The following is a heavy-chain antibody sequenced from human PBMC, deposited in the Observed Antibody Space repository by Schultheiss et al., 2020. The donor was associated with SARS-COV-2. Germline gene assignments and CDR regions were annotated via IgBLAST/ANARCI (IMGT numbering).Heavy chain of an antibody. Sequence: GESLKISCAASGFSFRSYTMNWVRQAPGKGLEWVSSISSSSSYIYYAGSVKGRFTISRDNAKKSLYLQMNSLRDEDTAIYYCATDRDWAFDYWGQGTLVTVSS. CDR2: ISSSSSYI. D-gene: IGHD3-9*01. J-gene: IGHJ4*02. CDR1: GFSFRSYT. CDR3: ATDRDWAFDY. V-gene: IGHV3-21*01.